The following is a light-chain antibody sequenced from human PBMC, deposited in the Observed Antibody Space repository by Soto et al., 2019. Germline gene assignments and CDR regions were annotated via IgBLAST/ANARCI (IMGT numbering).Light chain of an antibody. V-gene: IGKV3-15*01. CDR3: QQYDNWPWT. J-gene: IGKJ1*01. Sequence: EIVMTQSPATLSVSPGGRATLSCRASQSISGTLAWYQQKPGQAPRLLIYGAFTRATGFPARFSGSGSGTDFTLTITSLQSEHFAVYYCQQYDNWPWTFGQGTKVDIK. CDR1: QSISGT. CDR2: GAF.